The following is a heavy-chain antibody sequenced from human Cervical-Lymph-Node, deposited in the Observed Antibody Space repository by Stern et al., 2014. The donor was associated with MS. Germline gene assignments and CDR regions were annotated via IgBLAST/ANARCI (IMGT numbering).Heavy chain of an antibody. CDR1: GHTLTELS. V-gene: IGHV1-24*01. D-gene: IGHD7-27*01. CDR3: VNWGFDF. Sequence: QVQLVQSGAEVKKPGASVKVSCKVSGHTLTELSIHWVRQAPGKGLEWMGGFDPEQGETIYAQTFQGRVAMTEDTSTDTAYMELSNLRSDDAAMFDCVNWGFDFWGQGTLVAVSS. CDR2: FDPEQGET. J-gene: IGHJ4*02.